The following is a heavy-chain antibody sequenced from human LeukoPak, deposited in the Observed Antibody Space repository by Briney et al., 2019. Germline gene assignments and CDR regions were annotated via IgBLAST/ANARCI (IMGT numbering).Heavy chain of an antibody. V-gene: IGHV1-46*01. D-gene: IGHD2-15*01. CDR3: ARERVVAATPIYYYYGMDV. CDR1: GYTFTSYY. Sequence: GASVKVSCKASGYTFTSYYMHWVRQAPEQGLEWMGIINPSGGSTSYAQKFQGRVTMTRDTSTSTVYMELSSLRSEDTAVYYCARERVVAATPIYYYYGMDVWGQGTTVTVSS. CDR2: INPSGGST. J-gene: IGHJ6*02.